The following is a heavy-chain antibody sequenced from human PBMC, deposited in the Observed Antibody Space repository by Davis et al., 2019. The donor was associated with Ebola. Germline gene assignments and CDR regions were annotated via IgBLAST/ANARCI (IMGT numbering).Heavy chain of an antibody. D-gene: IGHD2-2*01. CDR1: GFTFSRYD. CDR3: ARSLGDIVLVPAALVPDY. CDR2: VSSGSTTL. J-gene: IGHJ4*02. Sequence: GGSLRLSCVASGFTFSRYDMNWVRQAPGKGLEWVSHVSSGSTTLKYGDSVKGRFTISRDNAKNSVYLQMNSLRGEDTAVYYCARSLGDIVLVPAALVPDYWGQGTLVTVSS. V-gene: IGHV3-48*01.